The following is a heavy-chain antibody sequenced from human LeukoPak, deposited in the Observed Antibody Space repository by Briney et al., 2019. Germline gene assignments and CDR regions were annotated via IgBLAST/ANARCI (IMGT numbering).Heavy chain of an antibody. CDR1: GFTFSNYA. CDR2: ISGSSSVT. Sequence: RTGGSLRLSCLASGFTFSNYAMTWVRQAPAKGLEWVSVISGSSSVTSYADSVKGRFTISRDNSRNKLYLQMNSLRDEDTATYYCAKDRATSVARVYDYWGQGTLVTVSS. V-gene: IGHV3-23*01. D-gene: IGHD2-21*01. J-gene: IGHJ4*02. CDR3: AKDRATSVARVYDY.